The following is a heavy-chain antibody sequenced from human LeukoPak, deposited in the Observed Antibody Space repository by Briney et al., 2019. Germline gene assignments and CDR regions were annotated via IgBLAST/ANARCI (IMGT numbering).Heavy chain of an antibody. CDR3: ASLTYYFDSSGYYPGYFQH. V-gene: IGHV3-48*01. CDR1: GFTFSSCS. J-gene: IGHJ1*01. Sequence: PGGSLRLSCAASGFTFSSCSINWVRQAPGKGLEWVSYISSSSSTIYYADSVKGRFTISRDNAKNSLYLQMNSLRAEDTAVYYCASLTYYFDSSGYYPGYFQHWGQGTLVTVSS. CDR2: ISSSSSTI. D-gene: IGHD3-22*01.